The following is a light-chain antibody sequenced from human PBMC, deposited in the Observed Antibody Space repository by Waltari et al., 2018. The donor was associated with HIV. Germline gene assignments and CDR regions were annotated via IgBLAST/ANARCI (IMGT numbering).Light chain of an antibody. CDR2: DVS. Sequence: VTISCTGTSSDVGGYNYVSWYQQHPGKAPKLMIYDVSKRPSGVPDRFSGSKSGNTASLTISGLQAEDEADYYCCSYAGSYTVVFGGGTKLTVL. V-gene: IGLV2-11*01. CDR1: SSDVGGYNY. CDR3: CSYAGSYTVV. J-gene: IGLJ2*01.